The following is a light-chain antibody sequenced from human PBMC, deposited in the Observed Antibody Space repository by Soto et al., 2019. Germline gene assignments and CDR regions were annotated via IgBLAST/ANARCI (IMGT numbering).Light chain of an antibody. J-gene: IGLJ2*01. CDR1: TSDVGSYNL. CDR3: CSYAGSSTFVV. Sequence: QSALTQPASVSGSPGQSITISCTGTTSDVGSYNLVSWYQQHPGKAPKLMIYEVSKRPSGVSNRFSGSKSGNTASLTISGLQAYDYADYYCCSYAGSSTFVVFGGGTKLTVL. CDR2: EVS. V-gene: IGLV2-23*02.